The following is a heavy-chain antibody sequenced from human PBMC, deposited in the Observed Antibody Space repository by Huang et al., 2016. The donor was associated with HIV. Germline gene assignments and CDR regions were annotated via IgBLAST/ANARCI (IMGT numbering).Heavy chain of an antibody. CDR2: VNHRGLS. V-gene: IGHV4-34*02. CDR3: ARPRMTATSSDSTWSFFDS. CDR1: GGSLSDYY. D-gene: IGHD2-21*02. Sequence: QVQLQQWGAGLLKPSGVLSLKCAVYGGSLSDYYWTWIRQSPGKGLEWIGEVNHRGLSTYNPSLRSRVTMSVDMSKKQFSLNLTSLTVADTAVYYCARPRMTATSSDSTWSFFDSWGQGTVVIVSS. J-gene: IGHJ4*02.